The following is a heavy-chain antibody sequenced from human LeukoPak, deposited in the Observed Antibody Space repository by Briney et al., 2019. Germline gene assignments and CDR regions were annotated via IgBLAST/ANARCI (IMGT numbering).Heavy chain of an antibody. Sequence: SETLSLTCTVSGGSISNYYWSWVRQPPGKGLEWIGNIHYSGNTNYSPSLQSRLTISVDPSKSQFSLNLSSMTAADTAVYYCARGLSNGSSSPNFAYWGQGTLVTVSS. V-gene: IGHV4-59*01. CDR2: IHYSGNT. J-gene: IGHJ4*02. CDR3: ARGLSNGSSSPNFAY. D-gene: IGHD6-19*01. CDR1: GGSISNYY.